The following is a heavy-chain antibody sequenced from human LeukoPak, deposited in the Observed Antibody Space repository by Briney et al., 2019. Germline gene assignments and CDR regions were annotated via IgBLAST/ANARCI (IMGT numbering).Heavy chain of an antibody. V-gene: IGHV3-23*01. CDR2: ISGSGGIT. J-gene: IGHJ5*02. CDR1: GFTFSSYA. CDR3: AKGQAGERVIGWFDP. D-gene: IGHD6-13*01. Sequence: GGSLRLSCAASGFTFSSYAMTWVRQAPGKGLEWVSAISGSGGITFVAGSVKGRFTISRDNSKNTLHLQMNGLRAEDTAVYYCAKGQAGERVIGWFDPWGQGILVTVSS.